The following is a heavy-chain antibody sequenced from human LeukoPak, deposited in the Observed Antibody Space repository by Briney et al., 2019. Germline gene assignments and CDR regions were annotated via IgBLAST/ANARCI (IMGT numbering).Heavy chain of an antibody. CDR3: ARDYIALYAFDI. J-gene: IGHJ3*02. Sequence: GGSLRLSCAASGFTFSDYYMSWIRQAPGKGLEWVSYISSSGSTIYYADSVKGRFTISRDSAKNSLYLQMNSLRAEDTAVYYCARDYIALYAFDIWGQGTMVTVSS. CDR1: GFTFSDYY. D-gene: IGHD3-3*02. CDR2: ISSSGSTI. V-gene: IGHV3-11*01.